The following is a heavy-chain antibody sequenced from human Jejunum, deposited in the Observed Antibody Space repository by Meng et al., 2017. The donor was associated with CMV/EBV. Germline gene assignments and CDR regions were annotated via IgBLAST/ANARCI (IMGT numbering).Heavy chain of an antibody. V-gene: IGHV4-59*01. Sequence: TCTVSGGSISSYYWSWIRQPPGKGLEWIGYIFDSGSTTYNPSLKSRVTISVDTSKNQFSLRLTSVTAADTAVYYCAGYSGYTSSWFSNWGQGTLVTVSS. CDR1: GGSISSYY. CDR3: AGYSGYTSSWFSN. CDR2: IFDSGST. J-gene: IGHJ4*02. D-gene: IGHD6-13*01.